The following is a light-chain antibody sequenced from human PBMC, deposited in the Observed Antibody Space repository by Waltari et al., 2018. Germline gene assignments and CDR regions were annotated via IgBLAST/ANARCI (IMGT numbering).Light chain of an antibody. CDR3: FVWDDSLSGLWV. Sequence: QSVLTQSPSTSGTPGQRVTISCSGSNSNIGSNHVYWYQQLPGTAHKLLIYRSVLRPSGVPVRFSGSRSGTSASLAISGLRSEDEAHYYCFVWDDSLSGLWVFGGGTKLTVL. J-gene: IGLJ3*02. V-gene: IGLV1-47*01. CDR1: NSNIGSNH. CDR2: RSV.